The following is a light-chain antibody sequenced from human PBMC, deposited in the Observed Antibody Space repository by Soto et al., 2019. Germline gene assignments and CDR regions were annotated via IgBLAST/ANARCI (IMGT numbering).Light chain of an antibody. V-gene: IGLV1-40*01. CDR1: SSNIGAGSS. Sequence: QSVLTQPPSVSGAPGESVTISCAGSSSNIGAGSSVHWYQQLPGTAPKLLINGNTNRPSGVPDRFYGSKSGTSASLAITGLLPEDEADYYCQSYDSSLSHWVFGGGTKLTVL. CDR3: QSYDSSLSHWV. CDR2: GNT. J-gene: IGLJ3*02.